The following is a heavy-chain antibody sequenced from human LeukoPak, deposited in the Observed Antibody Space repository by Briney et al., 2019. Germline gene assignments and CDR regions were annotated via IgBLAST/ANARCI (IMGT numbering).Heavy chain of an antibody. Sequence: ASVKVSCKTSGYTFTNYGITWVRQAPGQGPEWMGWISANTGNTKYVQKFQGRVSMTTDTSTSTAFMELSSLTSDDTAVYYCARASIGYDYRYYYGMDVWGQGTTVTVSS. J-gene: IGHJ6*02. V-gene: IGHV1-18*01. CDR1: GYTFTNYG. CDR2: ISANTGNT. D-gene: IGHD5-12*01. CDR3: ARASIGYDYRYYYGMDV.